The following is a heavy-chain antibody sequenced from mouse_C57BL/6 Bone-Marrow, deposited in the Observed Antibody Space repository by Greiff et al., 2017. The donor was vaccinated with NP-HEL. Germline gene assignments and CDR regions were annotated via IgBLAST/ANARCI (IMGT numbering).Heavy chain of an antibody. CDR3: TRCYYGSRGFDY. V-gene: IGHV1-15*01. CDR2: IDPETGGT. J-gene: IGHJ2*01. CDR1: GYTFTDYE. Sequence: VQLQQSGAELVRPGASVTLSCKASGYTFTDYEMHWVKQTPVHGLEWIGAIDPETGGTAYNQKFKGKAILTADKSSSTAYMELRSLTSEDSAVYYCTRCYYGSRGFDYWGQGTTLTVSS. D-gene: IGHD1-1*01.